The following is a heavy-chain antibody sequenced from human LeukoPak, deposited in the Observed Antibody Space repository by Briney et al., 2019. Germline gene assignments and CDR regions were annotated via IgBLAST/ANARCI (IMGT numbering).Heavy chain of an antibody. CDR1: GYSISSGYY. CDR3: AHPVNDAFDI. J-gene: IGHJ3*02. V-gene: IGHV4-38-2*02. Sequence: PSETLSLTCTVSGYSISSGYYWGWIRQPPGKGLGWIGSIYHSGSTYYNPSLKSRVTISVDTSKNQFSLKLSSVTAADTAVYYCAHPVNDAFDIWGQGTMVTVSS. CDR2: IYHSGST. D-gene: IGHD4-11*01.